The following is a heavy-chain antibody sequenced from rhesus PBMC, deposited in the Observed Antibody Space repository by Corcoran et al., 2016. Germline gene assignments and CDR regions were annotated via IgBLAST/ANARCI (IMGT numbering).Heavy chain of an antibody. V-gene: IGHV4S10*01. Sequence: QVQLQESGPGVLKPSETLSLTCAVSVGSISDSYRWSWICQHPGKGLEWIGYTYGSITSNNYNPSLNSRVTISKDTSKNQFSVKMSSVTAADTAVYYCARKRSYWYFDLWGPGTPSTISS. CDR3: ARKRSYWYFDL. J-gene: IGHJ2*01. CDR1: VGSISDSYR. CDR2: TYGSITSN.